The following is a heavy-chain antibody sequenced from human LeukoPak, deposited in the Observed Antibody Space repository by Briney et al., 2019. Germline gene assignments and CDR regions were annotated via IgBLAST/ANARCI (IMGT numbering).Heavy chain of an antibody. CDR2: IYYSGST. J-gene: IGHJ5*02. V-gene: IGHV4-31*03. CDR1: GGSISSGGYY. D-gene: IGHD6-13*01. Sequence: PSQTLSLTCTVSGGSISSGGYYWSWIRQHPGKGLEWIGYIYYSGSTYYNPSLKGRVTISVDTSKNQFSLKLSSVTAADTAVYYCASGAAGNIWFDPWGQGTLVTVSS. CDR3: ASGAAGNIWFDP.